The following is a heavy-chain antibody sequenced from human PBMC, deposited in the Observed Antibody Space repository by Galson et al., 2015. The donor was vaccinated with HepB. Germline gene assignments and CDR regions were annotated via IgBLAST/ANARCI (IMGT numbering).Heavy chain of an antibody. CDR1: GFTFSSYA. CDR2: ISSSGGST. V-gene: IGHV3-23*01. D-gene: IGHD4-17*01. J-gene: IGHJ4*02. CDR3: AKDGGDYASFDY. Sequence: SLRLSCAASGFTFSSYAMSWVRQAPGKGLEWVSTISSSGGSTYYEDSVKGRFTISRDNSKNTLYLQMNSLRAEDTAVYYCAKDGGDYASFDYWGQGTLVTVSS.